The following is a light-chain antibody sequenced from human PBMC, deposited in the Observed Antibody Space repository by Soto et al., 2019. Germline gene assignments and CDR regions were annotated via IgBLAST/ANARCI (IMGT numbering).Light chain of an antibody. Sequence: DIVLTQSPATLSLSPGDRATLSCRASQSVGTSLAWYKQQPGQAPRLLIHDAAYRASGIPERFSGSGSGTAFSLSLSSLEPDDFAVYYCQHRSSWPRSFGRGTKVEV. V-gene: IGKV3-11*01. CDR3: QHRSSWPRS. CDR1: QSVGTS. CDR2: DAA. J-gene: IGKJ1*01.